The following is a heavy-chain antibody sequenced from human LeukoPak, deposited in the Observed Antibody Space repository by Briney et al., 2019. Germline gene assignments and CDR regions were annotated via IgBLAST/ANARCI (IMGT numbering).Heavy chain of an antibody. CDR3: ARNFTPNNYYSGMDV. J-gene: IGHJ6*02. CDR2: IYYSGST. CDR1: GGSISSSSYY. V-gene: IGHV4-39*07. D-gene: IGHD2-15*01. Sequence: PSETLSLTCTVSGGSISSSSYYWGWIRQPPGKGLEWIGSIYYSGSTYYNPSLKSRVTISVDTSKNQFSLELNSVTAADTAVYYCARNFTPNNYYSGMDVWGQGTTVTVSS.